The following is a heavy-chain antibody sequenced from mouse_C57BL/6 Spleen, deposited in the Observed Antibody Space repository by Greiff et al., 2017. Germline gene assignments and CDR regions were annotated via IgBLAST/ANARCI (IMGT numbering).Heavy chain of an antibody. J-gene: IGHJ4*01. CDR1: GYTFTDYN. CDR2: INPNNGGT. CDR3: ASLYGPYAMDY. V-gene: IGHV1-18*01. D-gene: IGHD1-1*02. Sequence: VQLKQSGPELVKPGASVKIPCKASGYTFTDYNMDWVKQSHGKSLEWIGDINPNNGGTIYNQKFKGKATLTVDKSSSTAYMELRSLTSEDTAVYYCASLYGPYAMDYWGQGTSVTVSS.